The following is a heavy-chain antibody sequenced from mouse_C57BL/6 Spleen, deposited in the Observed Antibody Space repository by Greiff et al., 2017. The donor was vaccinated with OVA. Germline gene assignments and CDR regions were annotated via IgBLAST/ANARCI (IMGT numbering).Heavy chain of an antibody. CDR3: ARHDYDEGYYYAMDY. Sequence: QVQLQQPGAELVKPGASVKMSCKASGYTFTSYWITWVKQRPGQGLEWIGDIYPGSGSTTYNEKFKSKATLTVDTSSSTAYMQLSSLTSEDSAVYYYARHDYDEGYYYAMDYWGQGTSVTVSS. CDR2: IYPGSGST. J-gene: IGHJ4*01. D-gene: IGHD2-4*01. CDR1: GYTFTSYW. V-gene: IGHV1-55*01.